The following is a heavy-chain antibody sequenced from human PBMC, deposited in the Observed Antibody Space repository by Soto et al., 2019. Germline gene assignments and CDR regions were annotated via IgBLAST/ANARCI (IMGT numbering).Heavy chain of an antibody. V-gene: IGHV1-46*03. CDR3: ARCYGSGVKNYYYYYMDV. Sequence: VASVKVSCKASGYTFTSYYMHWVRQAPRQGLEWMGIINPSGGSTSYAQKFQGRVTMTRDTSTSTVYMELSSLRSEDTAVYYCARCYGSGVKNYYYYYMDVWGKGTTVTVSS. CDR1: GYTFTSYY. J-gene: IGHJ6*03. CDR2: INPSGGST. D-gene: IGHD3-10*01.